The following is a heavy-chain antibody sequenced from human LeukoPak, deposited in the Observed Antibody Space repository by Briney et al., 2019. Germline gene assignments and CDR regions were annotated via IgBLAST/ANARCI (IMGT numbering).Heavy chain of an antibody. CDR3: ATAIVGGSSWYRLGYFDS. J-gene: IGHJ4*02. CDR1: GFTSSDYW. D-gene: IGHD6-13*01. V-gene: IGHV3-7*02. Sequence: PGGSLRLSCAASGFTSSDYWMDWVRQTPGKGLEWVANIKQDGSEKYYVDSVRGRFTVSRDNAKNSLYLQMNSLRAEDTAVYYCATAIVGGSSWYRLGYFDSWGQETLVTVSS. CDR2: IKQDGSEK.